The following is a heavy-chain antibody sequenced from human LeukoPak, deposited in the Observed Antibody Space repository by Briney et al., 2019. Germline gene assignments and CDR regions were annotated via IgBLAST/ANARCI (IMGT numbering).Heavy chain of an antibody. J-gene: IGHJ5*02. V-gene: IGHV4-59*01. CDR1: GGSISSYY. Sequence: PSETLSPTCTVSGGSISSYYWSWIRQPPGKGLEWIGYIYYSGSTNYNPSLKSRVTISVDSSKNQFSLKLSSVTAADTAVYYCARLHDYGDDGWFDPWGQGTLVTVSS. D-gene: IGHD4-17*01. CDR3: ARLHDYGDDGWFDP. CDR2: IYYSGST.